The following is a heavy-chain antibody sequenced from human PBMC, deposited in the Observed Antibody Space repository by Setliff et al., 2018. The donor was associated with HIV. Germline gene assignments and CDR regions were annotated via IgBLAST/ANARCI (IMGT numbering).Heavy chain of an antibody. CDR3: ARWHPPYGFWEEDY. Sequence: SETLSLTCTVSGDSIGSGSYYWAWIRQPPGKGLEWIGNIYYSGSTYYNPSLKTRVTISVDGSKNQFSLKLKSVTAADTAVYYCARWHPPYGFWEEDYWGQGILVTVSS. CDR1: GDSIGSGSYY. CDR2: IYYSGST. V-gene: IGHV4-39*01. J-gene: IGHJ4*02. D-gene: IGHD3-10*01.